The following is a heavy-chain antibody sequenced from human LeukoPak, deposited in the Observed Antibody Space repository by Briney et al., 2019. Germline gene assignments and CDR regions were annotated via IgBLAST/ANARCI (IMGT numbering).Heavy chain of an antibody. J-gene: IGHJ3*02. D-gene: IGHD6-19*01. Sequence: SVKVSCKASGFTFTSSAMQWVRQARGQRLEWIGWIVVGSGNTNYAQKFQERVTITRDMSTSTAYMELSSLRSEDTAVYYCAAGGAGYSSGWDAFDIWGQGTMVTVSS. V-gene: IGHV1-58*02. CDR3: AAGGAGYSSGWDAFDI. CDR2: IVVGSGNT. CDR1: GFTFTSSA.